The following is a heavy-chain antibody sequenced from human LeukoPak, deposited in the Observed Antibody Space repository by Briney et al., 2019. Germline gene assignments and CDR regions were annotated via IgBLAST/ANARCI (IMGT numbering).Heavy chain of an antibody. Sequence: SETLSLTCTVSGGSISSSSYYWGWIRQPPGKGLEWVGRIYYSGSTYYNPSLKSRVTISVDTSKNQFSLKLSSVTAADTAVYYCARDGGIAVAGSHFDYWGQGTLVTVSS. J-gene: IGHJ4*02. CDR2: IYYSGST. V-gene: IGHV4-39*07. D-gene: IGHD6-19*01. CDR3: ARDGGIAVAGSHFDY. CDR1: GGSISSSSYY.